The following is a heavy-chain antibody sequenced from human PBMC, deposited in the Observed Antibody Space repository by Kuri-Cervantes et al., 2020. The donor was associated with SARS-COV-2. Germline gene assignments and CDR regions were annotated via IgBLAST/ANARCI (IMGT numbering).Heavy chain of an antibody. CDR3: ARIASSLGTDF. Sequence: SVKVSCKASGGTFRSYAISWVRQAPGQGLEWVGRIVPIIGPAHYAQRFQGRLTITADESTSTTYMELSSLRYEDTAVYYCARIASSLGTDFWGQGSLVTVSS. J-gene: IGHJ4*02. V-gene: IGHV1-69*11. D-gene: IGHD1-1*01. CDR1: GGTFRSYA. CDR2: IVPIIGPA.